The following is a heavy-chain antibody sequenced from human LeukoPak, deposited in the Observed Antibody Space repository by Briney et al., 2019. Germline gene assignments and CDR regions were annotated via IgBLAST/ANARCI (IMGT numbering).Heavy chain of an antibody. Sequence: PGGSLRLSCAASGLTGNSKYMSWVRQAPGRGLEWVSVIYSGGSKYYADSVKGRFTISRDSSKDMLFLQMNSLRVEDTAVYYCTSYPWGRNENWFDPWGQGTQVTVSS. J-gene: IGHJ5*02. D-gene: IGHD3-16*01. CDR1: GLTGNSKY. CDR3: TSYPWGRNENWFDP. CDR2: IYSGGSK. V-gene: IGHV3-66*01.